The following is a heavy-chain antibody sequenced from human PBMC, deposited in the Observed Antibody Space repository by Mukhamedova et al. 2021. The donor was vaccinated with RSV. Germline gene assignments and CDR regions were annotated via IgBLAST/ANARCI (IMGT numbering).Heavy chain of an antibody. D-gene: IGHD3-9*01. Sequence: GLEWVAVIWPDGSKKYYADSVKGRFIISRDNTKNTLFLQMNSLRTEDPAVYYCARLDILIRDFYYMDVWGTGTTVTVSS. J-gene: IGHJ6*03. CDR2: IWPDGSKK. CDR3: ARLDILIRDFYYMDV. V-gene: IGHV3-33*01.